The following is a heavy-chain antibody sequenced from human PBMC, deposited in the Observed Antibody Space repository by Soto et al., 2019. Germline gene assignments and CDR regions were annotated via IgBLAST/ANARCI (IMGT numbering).Heavy chain of an antibody. CDR2: ISSSSTYI. CDR1: GFTFSTYS. J-gene: IGHJ6*03. D-gene: IGHD3-3*01. Sequence: GGSLRLSCAASGFTFSTYSMNWVRQAPGKGLEWVSSISSSSTYIYYADSVKGRFTISRDNAKNSLYLQMNSLRAEDTAVYYCARGDFRPGPGYYYMDVWGKGTTVTVSS. V-gene: IGHV3-21*01. CDR3: ARGDFRPGPGYYYMDV.